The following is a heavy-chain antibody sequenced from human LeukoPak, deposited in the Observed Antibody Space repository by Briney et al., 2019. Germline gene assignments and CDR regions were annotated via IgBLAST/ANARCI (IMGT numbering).Heavy chain of an antibody. V-gene: IGHV4-34*01. CDR3: ATAARDILTGGVAPDY. CDR1: GGSFSGYY. CDR2: ITHSGST. Sequence: SETLSHTCAVYGGSFSGYYWSWIRQPPGKGLEWIGEITHSGSTNYNPSLKSRVTISVDTSKNQFSLKLSSVIAADMAVYYCATAARDILTGGVAPDYWGQGTLVTVSS. D-gene: IGHD3-9*01. J-gene: IGHJ4*02.